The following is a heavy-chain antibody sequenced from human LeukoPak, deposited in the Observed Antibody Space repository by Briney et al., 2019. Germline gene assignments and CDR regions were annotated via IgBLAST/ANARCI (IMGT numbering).Heavy chain of an antibody. CDR3: ARDGGYSSGLVFDY. CDR1: GGSISSYY. V-gene: IGHV4-59*01. Sequence: PSETLSLTCTVSGGSISSYYWSWIRQPPGKGLEWIGYIYYSGSTNYNPSLKSRVTISVDTSKNRFSLKLSSVTAADTAVYYCARDGGYSSGLVFDYWGQGTLVTVSS. D-gene: IGHD6-19*01. CDR2: IYYSGST. J-gene: IGHJ4*02.